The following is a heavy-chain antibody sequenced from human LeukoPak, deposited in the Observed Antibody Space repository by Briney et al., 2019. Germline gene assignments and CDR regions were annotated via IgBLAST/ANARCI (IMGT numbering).Heavy chain of an antibody. CDR3: AKTTTGDSSGRYPRWPVDY. CDR1: GLTFSSYA. Sequence: GGSLRLSCAASGLTFSSYAMYWVRQAPGKGLEWVSGIFGSGGSTHYADSVKGRFTISRDNPKNTVYLQMNSLRAEDTAVYYCAKTTTGDSSGRYPRWPVDYWGQGTLVTVSS. CDR2: IFGSGGST. J-gene: IGHJ4*02. V-gene: IGHV3-23*01. D-gene: IGHD6-19*01.